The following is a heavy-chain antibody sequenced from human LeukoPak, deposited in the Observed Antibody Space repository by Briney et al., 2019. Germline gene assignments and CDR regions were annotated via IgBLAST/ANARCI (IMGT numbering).Heavy chain of an antibody. CDR2: ISGSGGST. CDR3: AEGELYYGSGRGDYNWFDP. CDR1: GFTFTSYA. V-gene: IGHV3-23*01. Sequence: GGSLRLSCAASGFTFTSYAMSWVRQAPGKGLEWVSAISGSGGSTYYADSVKGRFTISRDNSKSTLYLQMNSLRADDTAVYYCAEGELYYGSGRGDYNWFDPWGQGTLVTVSS. D-gene: IGHD3-10*01. J-gene: IGHJ5*02.